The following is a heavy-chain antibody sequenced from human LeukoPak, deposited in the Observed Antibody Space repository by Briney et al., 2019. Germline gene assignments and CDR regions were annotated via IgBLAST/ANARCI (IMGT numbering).Heavy chain of an antibody. Sequence: PSETLSLTCTVSGGSISSYYWSWIRQPPGKGLEWIGYIYYSGSTNYDPSLKSRVTISVDTSKNQFSLKLSSVTAADTAVYYCARVLAAAIDYWGQGTLVTVSS. CDR1: GGSISSYY. CDR2: IYYSGST. CDR3: ARVLAAAIDY. J-gene: IGHJ4*02. V-gene: IGHV4-59*01. D-gene: IGHD6-13*01.